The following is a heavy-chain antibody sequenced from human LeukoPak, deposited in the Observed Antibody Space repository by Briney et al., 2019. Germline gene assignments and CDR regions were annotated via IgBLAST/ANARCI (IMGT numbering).Heavy chain of an antibody. Sequence: GGSLRLPCAASGFTFSSYAMSWVRQAPGKGLEWVSAISGSGGSTYYADSVKGRFTISRDNSKNTLYLQMNSLRAEDTAVYYCAKDYSSSWSLVYYFDYWGQGTLVTVSS. CDR2: ISGSGGST. D-gene: IGHD6-13*01. CDR1: GFTFSSYA. CDR3: AKDYSSSWSLVYYFDY. J-gene: IGHJ4*02. V-gene: IGHV3-23*01.